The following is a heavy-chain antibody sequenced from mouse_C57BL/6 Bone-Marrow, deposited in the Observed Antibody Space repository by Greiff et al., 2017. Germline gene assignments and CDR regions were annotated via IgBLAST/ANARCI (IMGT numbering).Heavy chain of an antibody. CDR1: GYTFTSYW. Sequence: QVQLQQPGAELVMPGASVKLSCKASGYTFTSYWMHWVKQRPGQGLEWIGEIDPSDSYTNSNQKFKGKSTLTVDKSSSPAYMQLSSLTSEDSAVYYCAPGTGPYWYFDVWGTGTTVTVSS. D-gene: IGHD4-1*01. CDR3: APGTGPYWYFDV. CDR2: IDPSDSYT. J-gene: IGHJ1*03. V-gene: IGHV1-69*01.